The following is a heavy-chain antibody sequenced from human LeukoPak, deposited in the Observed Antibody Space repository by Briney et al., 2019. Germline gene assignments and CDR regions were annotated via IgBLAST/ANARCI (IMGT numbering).Heavy chain of an antibody. V-gene: IGHV4-34*01. J-gene: IGHJ4*02. CDR3: ARPSGVYAFFNY. Sequence: SETLSLTCAVYGGSFSGYYWSWIRQPPGKGLEWIGEINHSGSTNYNPSLTSRVTISVDTSKNQFSLKPSSVTAADTAVYYCARPSGVYAFFNYWGQGTLVTVSS. CDR2: INHSGST. D-gene: IGHD2-8*01. CDR1: GGSFSGYY.